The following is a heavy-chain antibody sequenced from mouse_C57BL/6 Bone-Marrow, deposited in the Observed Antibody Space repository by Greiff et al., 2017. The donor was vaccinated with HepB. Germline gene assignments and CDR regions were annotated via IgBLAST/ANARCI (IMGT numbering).Heavy chain of an antibody. CDR2: IYPGDGDT. D-gene: IGHD1-1*01. Sequence: QVQLKQSGPELVKPGASVKISCKASGYAFSSSWMNWVKQRPGKGLEWIGRIYPGDGDTNYNGKFKDKATLTADKSSSTAYMQLSSLTSEDSAVYFCARSYYYGSSWYFDVWGTGTTVTVSS. V-gene: IGHV1-82*01. J-gene: IGHJ1*03. CDR1: GYAFSSSW. CDR3: ARSYYYGSSWYFDV.